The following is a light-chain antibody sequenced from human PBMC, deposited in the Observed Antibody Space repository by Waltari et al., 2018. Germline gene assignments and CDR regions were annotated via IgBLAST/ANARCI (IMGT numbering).Light chain of an antibody. J-gene: IGLJ1*01. CDR1: NSDIGSYNF. Sequence: QSALTQPASVPGSPGQSITISCTGTNSDIGSYNFVSWYQQHPNKVPKLVLYEVSNRPSGVSNSFSGSKSGNTAFLTISGLQAEDEAEYSCSSYTKSTTQVFGTGTKVTVL. CDR3: SSYTKSTTQV. V-gene: IGLV2-14*01. CDR2: EVS.